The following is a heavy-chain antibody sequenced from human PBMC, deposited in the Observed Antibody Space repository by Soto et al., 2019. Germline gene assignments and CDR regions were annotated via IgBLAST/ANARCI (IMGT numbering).Heavy chain of an antibody. CDR3: ARGYCGGGSCYRPYYYYGMDV. CDR2: MNPNSGNT. CDR1: GYTFTSYD. V-gene: IGHV1-8*01. J-gene: IGHJ6*02. D-gene: IGHD2-15*01. Sequence: ASVKVSCKASGYTFTSYDINWVRQATGQGLEWMGWMNPNSGNTGYAQKFQGRVTMTRNTSISTAYMELSSLRSEDTAVYYGARGYCGGGSCYRPYYYYGMDVWGQGTTVTVSS.